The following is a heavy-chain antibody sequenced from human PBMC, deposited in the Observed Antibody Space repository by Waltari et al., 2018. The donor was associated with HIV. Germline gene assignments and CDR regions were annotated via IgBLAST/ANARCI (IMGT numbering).Heavy chain of an antibody. J-gene: IGHJ4*02. D-gene: IGHD1-26*01. CDR3: ARDYSGTYADFDY. CDR2: ISRSGSTI. Sequence: EVQLVESGGGLVQPGGSLRLSCAASGFTFSSYSMNWVRQAPGKELEWVSYISRSGSTIYYADSVRGRFTISRDNAKNSLYLQLNSLRAEDTAVYYCARDYSGTYADFDYWGQGTLVTVSS. V-gene: IGHV3-48*01. CDR1: GFTFSSYS.